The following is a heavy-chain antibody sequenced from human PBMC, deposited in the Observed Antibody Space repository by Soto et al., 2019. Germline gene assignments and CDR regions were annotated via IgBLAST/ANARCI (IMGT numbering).Heavy chain of an antibody. CDR3: ARVAEVGAPRYYYYGMDV. CDR1: GGTFSSYA. Sequence: ASVKVSCKASGGTFSSYAISWVRQAPGQGLEWMGGIIPIFGTANYAQKFQGRVTITADESTSTAYMELSSLRSEDTAVYYCARVAEVGAPRYYYYGMDVWGQGTTVTVSS. J-gene: IGHJ6*02. V-gene: IGHV1-69*13. CDR2: IIPIFGTA. D-gene: IGHD1-26*01.